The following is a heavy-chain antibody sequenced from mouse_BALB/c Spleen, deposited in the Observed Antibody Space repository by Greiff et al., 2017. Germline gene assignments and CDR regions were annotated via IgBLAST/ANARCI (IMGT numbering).Heavy chain of an antibody. CDR3: TAPYFDV. CDR2: IRLKSDNYAT. V-gene: IGHV6-3*01. CDR1: GFTFSSYW. J-gene: IGHJ1*01. Sequence: EVKLVESGGGLVQPGGSMKLSCVASGFTFSSYWMSWVRQSPEKGLEWVAEIRLKSDNYATHYAESVKGKFTISRDDSKSRLYLQMNSLRAEDTGIYYCTAPYFDVWGVGTTVTVSS.